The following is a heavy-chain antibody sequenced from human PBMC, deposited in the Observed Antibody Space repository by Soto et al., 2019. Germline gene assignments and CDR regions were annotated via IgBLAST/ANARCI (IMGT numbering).Heavy chain of an antibody. Sequence: ASVKVSCKASGYTFTSYGISWVRQAPGQGLEWMGWISAYNGNTNYAQKLQGRVTMTTDTSTSTAYMELRSLRSDDTAVYYCARAGGDFWSGSPPSFFTDYYYGMDVWGQGTTVTVSS. D-gene: IGHD3-3*01. V-gene: IGHV1-18*01. CDR3: ARAGGDFWSGSPPSFFTDYYYGMDV. J-gene: IGHJ6*02. CDR1: GYTFTSYG. CDR2: ISAYNGNT.